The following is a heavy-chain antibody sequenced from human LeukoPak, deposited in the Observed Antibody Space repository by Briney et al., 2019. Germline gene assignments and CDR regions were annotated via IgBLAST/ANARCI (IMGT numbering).Heavy chain of an antibody. V-gene: IGHV3-23*01. CDR1: GFTFSSYA. D-gene: IGHD2-2*01. CDR2: ISASGTST. J-gene: IGHJ4*02. Sequence: GGSLRLSCAASGFTFSSYAMSWVRQAPGKGLEWVSGISASGTSTYYVDFVKGRFTISRDNSKNTLYLQMNSVRAEDTAVYYCPKLYCSSTGCYDCWGQGTLVTVSS. CDR3: PKLYCSSTGCYDC.